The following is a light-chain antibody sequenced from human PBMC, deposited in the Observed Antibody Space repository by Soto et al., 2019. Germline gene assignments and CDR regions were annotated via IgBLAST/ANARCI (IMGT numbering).Light chain of an antibody. CDR2: KAS. CDR1: QSISSW. CDR3: QQRSNWRDT. J-gene: IGKJ5*01. V-gene: IGKV1-5*03. Sequence: DIQMTQSPSTLSASVGDRVTITCLASQSISSWLAWYQQKPGKAPKLMIYKASSLESGVPSRFSGSWSGTDCNLTISSLEPEDVAVYYCQQRSNWRDTLGQGTRLEIK.